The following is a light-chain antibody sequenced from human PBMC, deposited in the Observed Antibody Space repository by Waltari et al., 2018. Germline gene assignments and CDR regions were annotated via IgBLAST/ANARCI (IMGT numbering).Light chain of an antibody. Sequence: SALTQPPSASGSPGTSITISCTGLSTDVECTVPVFWYQQHPGKAPKLLIYEVTTRPSGVPDRFSGSKSDNTASLAVSGLQAEDEADYYCSSYAGGSSLMFGGGTKLTVL. CDR2: EVT. CDR3: SSYAGGSSLM. V-gene: IGLV2-8*01. J-gene: IGLJ3*02. CDR1: STDVECTVP.